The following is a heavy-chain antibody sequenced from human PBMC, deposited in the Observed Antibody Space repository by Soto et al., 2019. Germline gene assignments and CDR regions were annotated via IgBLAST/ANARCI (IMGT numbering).Heavy chain of an antibody. CDR1: GFTFSTYN. Sequence: EVQLVESGGGLVKPGESLRLSCAASGFTFSTYNMNWVRQAPGKGLEWVSSSNGRGNYIYYADSVEGRFTISRDNAKKSLYLQMNSLRDEDTAVYYCVREDGIVGATSAFDYWGQGTLVTVSS. CDR2: SNGRGNYI. D-gene: IGHD1-26*01. CDR3: VREDGIVGATSAFDY. V-gene: IGHV3-21*01. J-gene: IGHJ4*02.